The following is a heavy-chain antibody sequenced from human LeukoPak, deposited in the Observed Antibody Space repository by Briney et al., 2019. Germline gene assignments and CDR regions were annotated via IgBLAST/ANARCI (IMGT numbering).Heavy chain of an antibody. D-gene: IGHD3-10*01. CDR2: ISRSGSTI. J-gene: IGHJ4*02. V-gene: IGHV3-48*04. Sequence: PGGSLRLSCAASGYTVSTNCMTWVRQAPGKGLEWVSYISRSGSTIYYADSVKGRFTISRDNVENSLYLQMNSLRAEDTAVYYCARDLYGSGRFFDYWGQGTLVTVSS. CDR3: ARDLYGSGRFFDY. CDR1: GYTVSTNC.